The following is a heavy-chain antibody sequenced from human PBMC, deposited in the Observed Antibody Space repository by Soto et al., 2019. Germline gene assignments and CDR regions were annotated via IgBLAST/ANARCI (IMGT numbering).Heavy chain of an antibody. V-gene: IGHV4-30-2*01. J-gene: IGHJ4*02. D-gene: IGHD6-19*01. CDR1: GGSISSGGYS. Sequence: QLQLQESGSGLVKPSQTLSLTCAVSGGSISSGGYSWSWIRQPPGKGLEWIGYIYHSGSTYYTTSLKSRVTISVDTSKNQFSLKLSSVNAADTAVYYCASLRSGWGIDYWGQGTLVTVSS. CDR2: IYHSGST. CDR3: ASLRSGWGIDY.